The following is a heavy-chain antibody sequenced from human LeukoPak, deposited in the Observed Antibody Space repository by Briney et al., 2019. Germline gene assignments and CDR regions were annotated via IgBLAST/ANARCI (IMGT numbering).Heavy chain of an antibody. CDR3: AKSVIGCGGDCYYFDY. Sequence: PGGSLRLSCAASGFTFSSYGMHWVRQAPGKGLEWVAVIWYDGSNKYYADSVKGRFTISRDNPKNTLYLQMNSLRAEDTAVYYCAKSVIGCGGDCYYFDYWGQGTLVTVSS. V-gene: IGHV3-33*06. CDR1: GFTFSSYG. CDR2: IWYDGSNK. D-gene: IGHD2-21*02. J-gene: IGHJ4*02.